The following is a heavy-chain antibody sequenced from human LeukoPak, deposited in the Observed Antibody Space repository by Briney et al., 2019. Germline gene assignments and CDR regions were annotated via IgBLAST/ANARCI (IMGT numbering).Heavy chain of an antibody. CDR2: ISYDGSNK. Sequence: GGSLRLSCAASGFTFSSYGMHWVRQAPGKGLEWVAVISYDGSNKYYADSVKGRFTISRANSKNTLYLQMNSLRAEDTAVYYCAKESRSRIWFGDNRWWFDPWGQGTLVTVSS. V-gene: IGHV3-30*18. D-gene: IGHD3-10*01. J-gene: IGHJ5*02. CDR1: GFTFSSYG. CDR3: AKESRSRIWFGDNRWWFDP.